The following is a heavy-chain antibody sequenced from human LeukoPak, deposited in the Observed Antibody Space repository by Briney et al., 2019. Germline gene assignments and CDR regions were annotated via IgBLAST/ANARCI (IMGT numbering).Heavy chain of an antibody. Sequence: ASVKVSCKASGYTFTSYAVHWVRQAPGQRLEWMGWINAGNGNTKYSQKFQGRVTVTRDTSASTAYMELSSLSSKDTAVYYCARGSTAVVDAFDYWGQGTLVTVSS. V-gene: IGHV1-3*01. CDR1: GYTFTSYA. CDR2: INAGNGNT. CDR3: ARGSTAVVDAFDY. D-gene: IGHD4-23*01. J-gene: IGHJ4*02.